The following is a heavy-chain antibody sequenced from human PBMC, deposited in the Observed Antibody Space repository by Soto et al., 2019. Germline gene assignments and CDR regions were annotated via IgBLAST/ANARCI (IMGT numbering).Heavy chain of an antibody. J-gene: IGHJ6*02. CDR2: ISSSSSYI. CDR1: GFTFSSYS. V-gene: IGHV3-21*01. Sequence: NPGGSLRLSCAASGFTFSSYSMNWVRQAPGKGLEWVSSISSSSSYIYYADSVKGRFTISRDNAKNSLYLQMNSLRAEDTAVYYCARGPYSSGWRPGGMDVWGQGTTVTVSS. D-gene: IGHD6-19*01. CDR3: ARGPYSSGWRPGGMDV.